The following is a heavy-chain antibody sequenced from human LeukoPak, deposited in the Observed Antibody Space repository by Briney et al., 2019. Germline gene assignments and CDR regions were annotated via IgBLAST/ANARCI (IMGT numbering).Heavy chain of an antibody. Sequence: SQTLSLTCAISGDSVSSNSAAWNWIRQSPSRGLEWLGRTYYRSKWHNDYAVSVKSRITINPDTSKNQFSLQLNSVTPEDTAVYYCARDRGYYDSSGFPDYFDYWGQGTLVTVSS. J-gene: IGHJ4*02. CDR1: GDSVSSNSAA. V-gene: IGHV6-1*01. CDR3: ARDRGYYDSSGFPDYFDY. CDR2: TYYRSKWHN. D-gene: IGHD3-22*01.